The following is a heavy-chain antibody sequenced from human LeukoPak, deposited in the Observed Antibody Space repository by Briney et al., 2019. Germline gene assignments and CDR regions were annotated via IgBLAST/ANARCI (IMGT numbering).Heavy chain of an antibody. V-gene: IGHV4-39*07. CDR3: ARDRGVRGWGYYYYGMDV. Sequence: KASETLSLTCTVSGGSISSSSYYWGWIRQPPGKGLEWIGSIYYSGSTYYNPSLKSRVTISVDTSKNQFSLKLSSVTAADTAVYYCARDRGVRGWGYYYYGMDVWGQGTTVTVSS. J-gene: IGHJ6*02. CDR1: GGSISSSSYY. CDR2: IYYSGST. D-gene: IGHD6-19*01.